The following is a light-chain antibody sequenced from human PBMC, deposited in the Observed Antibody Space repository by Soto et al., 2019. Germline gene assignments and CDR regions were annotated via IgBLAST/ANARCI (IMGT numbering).Light chain of an antibody. V-gene: IGLV2-14*03. CDR3: SSYTSTSTVI. CDR1: SSDVGGYDY. J-gene: IGLJ2*01. Sequence: QSALTQPASVSGSPGQSITISCTGTSSDVGGYDYVSWYQQLPGKAPKLMIFDVSNRPSGVSNRFSGSKSGITASLTISGLQAEDEADYYCSSYTSTSTVIFGGGTKLTV. CDR2: DVS.